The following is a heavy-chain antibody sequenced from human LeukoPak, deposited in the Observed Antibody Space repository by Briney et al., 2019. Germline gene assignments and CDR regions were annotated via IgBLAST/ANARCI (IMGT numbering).Heavy chain of an antibody. CDR3: ARDRDDSSRRGYYYGMDV. Sequence: GASVKVSCKASGGTFSSYAISWVRQAPGQGLEWMGRIIPILGIANYAQKFQGRVTITADKSTSTAYMELSSLRSEDTAVYYCARDRDDSSRRGYYYGMDVWGQGTTVTVSS. D-gene: IGHD3-22*01. CDR2: IIPILGIA. CDR1: GGTFSSYA. J-gene: IGHJ6*02. V-gene: IGHV1-69*04.